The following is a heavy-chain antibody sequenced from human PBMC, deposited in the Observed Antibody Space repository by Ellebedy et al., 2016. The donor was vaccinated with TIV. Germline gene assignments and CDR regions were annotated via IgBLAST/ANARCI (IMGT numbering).Heavy chain of an antibody. D-gene: IGHD3-10*01. V-gene: IGHV3-53*01. Sequence: GGSLRLXXAASGFTVSSNYMSWVRQAPGKGLEWVSVIYSGGSTYYADSVKGRFTISRDNSKNTLYLQMNSLRAEDTAVYYCARVGIGEAFDYWGQGTLVTVSS. CDR3: ARVGIGEAFDY. J-gene: IGHJ4*02. CDR2: IYSGGST. CDR1: GFTVSSNY.